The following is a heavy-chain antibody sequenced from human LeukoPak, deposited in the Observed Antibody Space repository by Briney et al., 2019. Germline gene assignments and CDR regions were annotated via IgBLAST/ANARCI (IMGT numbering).Heavy chain of an antibody. CDR2: INHSGST. J-gene: IGHJ4*02. D-gene: IGHD3-22*01. CDR3: ARDASTYYYDSSGLDY. V-gene: IGHV4-34*01. Sequence: SETLSLTCAVYGGSFSGYYWSWIRQPPGKGLEWIGEINHSGSTNYNPSLKSRVTISVDTSKNQFSLELSSVTAADTAVYYCARDASTYYYDSSGLDYWGQGTLVTVSS. CDR1: GGSFSGYY.